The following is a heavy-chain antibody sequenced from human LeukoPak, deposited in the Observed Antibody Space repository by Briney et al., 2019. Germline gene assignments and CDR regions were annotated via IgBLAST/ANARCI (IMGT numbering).Heavy chain of an antibody. D-gene: IGHD3-10*01. CDR2: ISGSGGST. J-gene: IGHJ6*03. CDR3: ARIRFGESYAPRSYYYMDV. CDR1: GFTFSSYG. Sequence: PGGSLRLSCAASGFTFSSYGMSWVRQAPGKGLEWVSAISGSGGSTYYADSVKGRFTISRDNSKNTLYLQMNSLRAEDTAVYYCARIRFGESYAPRSYYYMDVWGKGTTVTISS. V-gene: IGHV3-23*01.